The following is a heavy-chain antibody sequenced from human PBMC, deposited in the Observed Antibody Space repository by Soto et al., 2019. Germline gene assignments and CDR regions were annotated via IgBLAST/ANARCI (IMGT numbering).Heavy chain of an antibody. V-gene: IGHV1-69*06. D-gene: IGHD2-2*01. Sequence: ASVKVSCKASGGTFSSYAISWVRQAPGQGLEWMGGIIPIFGTANYAQKFQGRVTITADKSTSTAYMELSSLRSEDTAVYYCARYPRYIVVVPAAIPYYYYGMDVWGQGTTVTVSS. J-gene: IGHJ6*02. CDR1: GGTFSSYA. CDR2: IIPIFGTA. CDR3: ARYPRYIVVVPAAIPYYYYGMDV.